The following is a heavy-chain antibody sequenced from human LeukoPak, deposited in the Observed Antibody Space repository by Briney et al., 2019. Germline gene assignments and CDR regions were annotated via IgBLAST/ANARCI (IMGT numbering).Heavy chain of an antibody. D-gene: IGHD6-13*01. V-gene: IGHV1-18*01. CDR2: ISAYNGNT. CDR1: GYTFTSYD. J-gene: IGHJ6*03. CDR3: ARLAAAAGTFYYYMDV. Sequence: GASVKVSCKASGYTFTSYDINWVRQATGQGLEWMGWISAYNGNTNYAQKLQGRVTMTTDTSTSTAYMELRSLRSDDTAVYYCARLAAAAGTFYYYMDVWGKGTTVTISS.